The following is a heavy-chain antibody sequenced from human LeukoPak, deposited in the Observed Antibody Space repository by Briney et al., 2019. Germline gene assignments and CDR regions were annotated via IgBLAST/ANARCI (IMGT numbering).Heavy chain of an antibody. CDR3: AKVQTGDRYYYYGMDV. V-gene: IGHV3-23*01. D-gene: IGHD7-27*01. CDR2: ISGSGGST. J-gene: IGHJ6*02. CDR1: GFTFSSYA. Sequence: GGSLRLSCAASGFTFSSYAMSWGRQAPGKGLEWVSAISGSGGSTYYADSVKGRFTISRDNSKNTLYLQMNSLRAEDTAVYYCAKVQTGDRYYYYGMDVWGQGTTVTVSS.